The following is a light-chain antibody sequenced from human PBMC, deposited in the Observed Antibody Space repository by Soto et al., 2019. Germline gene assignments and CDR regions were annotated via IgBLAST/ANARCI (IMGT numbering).Light chain of an antibody. Sequence: EIVLTQSPATLSLSPGERATLSCRASQSVSSYLAWYQQKPGQAPRLLIYDASNRATGIPARFSGSGSGTDFTLTISSLEPEDSAVYYCQQRSTRTFGQGTKVDIK. V-gene: IGKV3-11*01. CDR1: QSVSSY. CDR3: QQRSTRT. CDR2: DAS. J-gene: IGKJ1*01.